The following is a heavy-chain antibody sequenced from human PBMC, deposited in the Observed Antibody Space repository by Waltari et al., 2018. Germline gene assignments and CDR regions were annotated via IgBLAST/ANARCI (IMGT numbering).Heavy chain of an antibody. Sequence: QVQLQESGPGLVKPSQTLSLTCTVSGGSIRSGSYYWSWNRQPAGKGLEWIGRIYTSGSTNYNPSLKSRVTISVDTSKNQFSLKLSSVTAADTAVYYCARDHVGVVLSGYYYYGMDVWGQGTTVTVSS. J-gene: IGHJ6*02. CDR1: GGSIRSGSYY. D-gene: IGHD2-21*01. V-gene: IGHV4-61*02. CDR2: IYTSGST. CDR3: ARDHVGVVLSGYYYYGMDV.